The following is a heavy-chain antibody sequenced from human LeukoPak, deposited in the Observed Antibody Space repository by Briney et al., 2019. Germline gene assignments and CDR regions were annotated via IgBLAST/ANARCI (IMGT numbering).Heavy chain of an antibody. CDR2: IKQDGSEE. Sequence: PGGSLRLSCAASGFTFSSYWMSWVRQAPGKGLEWVANIKQDGSEEYYVDSVKGRFTISRDNAKNSLYLQMNSLRAEDTAVYYCARGSVYYYDSSGYFDYWGQGTLVTVSS. V-gene: IGHV3-7*01. CDR3: ARGSVYYYDSSGYFDY. D-gene: IGHD3-22*01. CDR1: GFTFSSYW. J-gene: IGHJ4*02.